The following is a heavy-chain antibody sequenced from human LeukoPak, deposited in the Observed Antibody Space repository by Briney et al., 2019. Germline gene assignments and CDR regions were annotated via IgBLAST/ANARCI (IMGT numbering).Heavy chain of an antibody. D-gene: IGHD2-2*02. CDR1: GGSISSGDYY. CDR3: ARLYTTFRAFDI. V-gene: IGHV4-31*03. CDR2: IYYSGST. J-gene: IGHJ3*02. Sequence: PSETLSLTCTVSGGSISSGDYYWSWIRQHPGKGLEWIGYIYYSGSTYYNPSLKSRVTKSVDTSKNQFSLKLSSVTAADTAVYYCARLYTTFRAFDIWGQGTMVTVSS.